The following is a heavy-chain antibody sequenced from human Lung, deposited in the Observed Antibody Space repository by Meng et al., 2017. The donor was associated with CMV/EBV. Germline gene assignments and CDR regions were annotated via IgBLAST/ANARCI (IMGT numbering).Heavy chain of an antibody. J-gene: IGHJ3*02. D-gene: IGHD1-26*01. Sequence: GGSLRLSCAASGFTFSRYGMDWVRQGPGKGLEWVAFIENDGSSKYYTDSVKGRFTISRDNSKKTVHLQMNSLRAEDTALYYCVKFFRWDQPDDAFDIWGHGTMVTVSS. CDR1: GFTFSRYG. CDR2: IENDGSSK. CDR3: VKFFRWDQPDDAFDI. V-gene: IGHV3-30*02.